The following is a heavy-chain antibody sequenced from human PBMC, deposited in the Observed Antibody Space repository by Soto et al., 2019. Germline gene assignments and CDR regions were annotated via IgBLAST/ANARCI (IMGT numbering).Heavy chain of an antibody. J-gene: IGHJ6*02. CDR1: EYRFNSHW. Sequence: ESLTISGKGSEYRFNSHWIGLVGQMPGKGLEWIGMIYPGDSETTYSPSFEGQVTMSVDKSISTAYLQWSSLKASDSATYYCARQGSNGAYVYFPMDVWGQGTTVTVSS. CDR2: IYPGDSET. D-gene: IGHD3-16*01. V-gene: IGHV5-51*01. CDR3: ARQGSNGAYVYFPMDV.